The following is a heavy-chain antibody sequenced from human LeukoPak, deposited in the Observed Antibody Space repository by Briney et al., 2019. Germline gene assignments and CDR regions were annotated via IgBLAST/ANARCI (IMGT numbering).Heavy chain of an antibody. J-gene: IGHJ3*02. D-gene: IGHD3-10*01. V-gene: IGHV3-30*04. CDR3: ARNYGSGYDAFDI. CDR2: ISYDGSNK. CDR1: GLTFSSYA. Sequence: PGRSLRLSCAASGLTFSSYAMHWVRQAPGKGLEWVAVISYDGSNKYYADPVKGRFTISRDNSKNTLYLQMNSLRAEDTAVYYCARNYGSGYDAFDIWGQGTMVTVSS.